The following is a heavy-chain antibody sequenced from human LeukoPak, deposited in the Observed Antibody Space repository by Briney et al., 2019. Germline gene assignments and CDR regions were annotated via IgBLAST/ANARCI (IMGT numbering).Heavy chain of an antibody. D-gene: IGHD3-9*01. Sequence: GGSLRLSCAASGFTFSSYAMHWVRQAPGKGLEWVAVISNDGSKKQYADSVKGRFTISRDNSKNTLFLQMNSLSPEDTAVYYCAANGESTDWHWNYWGQGTLITVSS. V-gene: IGHV3-30*04. CDR2: ISNDGSKK. CDR3: AANGESTDWHWNY. CDR1: GFTFSSYA. J-gene: IGHJ4*02.